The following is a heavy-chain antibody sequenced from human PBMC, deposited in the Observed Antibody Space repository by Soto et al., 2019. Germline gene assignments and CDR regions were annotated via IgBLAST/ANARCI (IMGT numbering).Heavy chain of an antibody. J-gene: IGHJ6*02. CDR2: IIPIFGTA. D-gene: IGHD3-10*01. Sequence: QVQLVQSGAEVKKPGSSVKVSCKASGGTFSSYAISWVRQAPGQGLEWVGGIIPIFGTAKYAQKFQGRVTNPADESTSTAYMVVRSLRSEDTAVYYCAREGGSGIYRYYGMDVCRQGSTVTLSS. CDR3: AREGGSGIYRYYGMDV. CDR1: GGTFSSYA. V-gene: IGHV1-69*12.